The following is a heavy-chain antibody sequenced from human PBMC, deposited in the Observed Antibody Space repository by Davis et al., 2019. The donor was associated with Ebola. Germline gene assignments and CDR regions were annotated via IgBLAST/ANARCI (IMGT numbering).Heavy chain of an antibody. CDR1: GGTFSSYA. CDR3: ARESSSHLDAFDI. V-gene: IGHV1-69*04. CDR2: IIPILGTA. Sequence: AASVKVSCKASGGTFSSYAISWVRQAPGQGLEWMGRIIPILGTANYAQKFQGRVTITADKSTSTAYMELSSLRSEDTAVYYCARESSSHLDAFDIWGQGTMVTVSS. D-gene: IGHD2-2*01. J-gene: IGHJ3*02.